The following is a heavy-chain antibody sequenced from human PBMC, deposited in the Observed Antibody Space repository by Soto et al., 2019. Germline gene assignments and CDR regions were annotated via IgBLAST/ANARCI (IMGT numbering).Heavy chain of an antibody. V-gene: IGHV3-23*01. D-gene: IGHD2-2*01. CDR1: GFTFSSYA. J-gene: IGHJ4*02. Sequence: GGSLRLSCAASGFTFSSYAMSWVRQAPGKGLEWVSAISGSGGSTYYADSVKGRFTISRDNSKNTLYLQMNSLRAEDTAVYYCAKTLGYCSSTSCPFDYWGQRTLVTVSS. CDR3: AKTLGYCSSTSCPFDY. CDR2: ISGSGGST.